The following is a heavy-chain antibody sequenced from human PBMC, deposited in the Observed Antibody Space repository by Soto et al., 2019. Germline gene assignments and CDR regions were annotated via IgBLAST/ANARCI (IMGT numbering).Heavy chain of an antibody. V-gene: IGHV3-48*01. CDR2: ISLSSSTI. CDR3: ARDSRNYSSSMAV. Sequence: EVQLVESGGGLVQPGGSLRLSCAASGFTFSSYTMNWVLQSPEKELEWISDISLSSSTIFYADSGKGRFTSSRDNAKNSLYLQMNSLRAEDTAVYYCARDSRNYSSSMAVWGKGTTVTVSS. CDR1: GFTFSSYT. J-gene: IGHJ6*03.